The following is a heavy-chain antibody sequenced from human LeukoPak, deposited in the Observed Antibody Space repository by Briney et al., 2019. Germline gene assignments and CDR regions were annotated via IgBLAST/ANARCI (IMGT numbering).Heavy chain of an antibody. CDR2: IIPIFGTA. J-gene: IGHJ6*02. V-gene: IGHV1-69*13. D-gene: IGHD1-14*01. Sequence: SVKVSCKASGYTFTSYYMHWVRQAPGQGLEWMGGIIPIFGTANYAQKFQGRVTITADESTSTAYMELSSLRSEDTAVYYCAREGTTYPYYYYGMDVWGQGTTVTVSS. CDR3: AREGTTYPYYYYGMDV. CDR1: GYTFTSYY.